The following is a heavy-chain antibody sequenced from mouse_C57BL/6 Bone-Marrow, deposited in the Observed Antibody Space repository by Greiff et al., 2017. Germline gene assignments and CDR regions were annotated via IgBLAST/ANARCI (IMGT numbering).Heavy chain of an antibody. V-gene: IGHV6-3*01. Sequence: EVKLQESGGGLVQPGGSMKLSCVASGFTFSNYWMNWVRQSPEKGLEWVAQIRLKSDNYATHYAESVKGRFTISRDDSKSSVYLQMNNLRAEGTGIYYCTGPPGDYWGQGTTLSVSS. J-gene: IGHJ2*01. CDR1: GFTFSNYW. CDR2: IRLKSDNYAT. CDR3: TGPPGDY.